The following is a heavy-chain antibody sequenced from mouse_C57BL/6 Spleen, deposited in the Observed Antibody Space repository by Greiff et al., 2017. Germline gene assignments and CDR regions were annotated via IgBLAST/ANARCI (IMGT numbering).Heavy chain of an antibody. CDR1: GYAFSSSW. CDR2: IYPGDGDT. V-gene: IGHV1-82*01. J-gene: IGHJ2*01. Sequence: VVEPGASVKISCKASGYAFSSSWMNWVKQRPGKGLEWIGRIYPGDGDTNYNGKFKGKATLTADKSSSTAYMQLSSLTSEDSAVYFCARNYPFDYWGQGTTLTVSS. D-gene: IGHD2-1*01. CDR3: ARNYPFDY.